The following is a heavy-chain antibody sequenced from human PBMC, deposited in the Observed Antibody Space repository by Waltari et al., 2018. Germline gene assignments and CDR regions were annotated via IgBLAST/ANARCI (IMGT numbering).Heavy chain of an antibody. CDR1: GGSISSYY. V-gene: IGHV4-59*01. CDR3: ARGGSCPHCYY. Sequence: QVQLQESGPGLVKPSETLSLTCTVSGGSISSYYWSWIRQPPGKGLEWIGYIYYSGSTNYHPALRSRVTISVDTSKNQFSLKLSSVTAADTAVYYCARGGSCPHCYYWGQGTLVTVSS. D-gene: IGHD2-15*01. CDR2: IYYSGST. J-gene: IGHJ4*02.